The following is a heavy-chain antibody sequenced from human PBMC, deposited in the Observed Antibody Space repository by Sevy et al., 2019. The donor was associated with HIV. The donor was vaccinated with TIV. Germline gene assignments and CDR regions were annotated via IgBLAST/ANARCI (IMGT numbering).Heavy chain of an antibody. CDR3: ARDLPPSATTVAHFDY. D-gene: IGHD4-17*01. J-gene: IGHJ4*02. V-gene: IGHV3-48*03. CDR2: ISNSGSTI. CDR1: GFTFSSYE. Sequence: LSLTCAASGFTFSSYEMNWVRQAPGKGLEWVSYISNSGSTIYYSDSVKGRFTISRDNAKNSLYLQMNSLRVEDTAAYYCARDLPPSATTVAHFDYWGRGTLVTVSS.